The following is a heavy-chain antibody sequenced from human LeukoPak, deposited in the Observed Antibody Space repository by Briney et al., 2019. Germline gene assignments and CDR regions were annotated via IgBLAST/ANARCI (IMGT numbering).Heavy chain of an antibody. J-gene: IGHJ4*02. CDR2: ISSSSSYI. CDR3: ARGTPIVVVPDALYYFDY. Sequence: PGGSLRLSCAASGFTFSSYSMNWVRQAPGKGLEWVSSISSSSSYIYYADSVKGRFTISRDNAKNSLYLQMNSLRAEDTAVYYCARGTPIVVVPDALYYFDYWGQGTLVTVSS. CDR1: GFTFSSYS. V-gene: IGHV3-21*01. D-gene: IGHD2-2*01.